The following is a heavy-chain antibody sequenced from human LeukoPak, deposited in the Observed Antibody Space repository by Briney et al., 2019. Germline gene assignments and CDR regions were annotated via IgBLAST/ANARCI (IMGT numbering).Heavy chain of an antibody. V-gene: IGHV1-2*01. CDR1: VYTFTGYY. Sequence: ASVNVSCKASVYTFTGYYMHWVRQAPGQGLAWMGWINPNSGGTNYAQTFQGRVTIIRDTSISTAYMELSRLRSDDTVVYYCARAKTYYDFWSGYYEGTLFDYWGQGTLVTVSS. J-gene: IGHJ4*02. CDR3: ARAKTYYDFWSGYYEGTLFDY. D-gene: IGHD3-3*01. CDR2: INPNSGGT.